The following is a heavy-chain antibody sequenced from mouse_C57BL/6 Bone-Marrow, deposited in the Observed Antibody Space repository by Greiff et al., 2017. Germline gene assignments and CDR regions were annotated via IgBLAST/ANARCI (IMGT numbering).Heavy chain of an antibody. V-gene: IGHV1-75*01. J-gene: IGHJ3*01. Sequence: VQLKESGPELVKPGASVKISCKASGYTFTDYYINWVKQRPGQGLEWIGWIFPGSGSTYYNEKFKGKATLTVDKSSSTAYMLLSSLTSEDSAVYFCARENDYDGEFAYWGQGTLVTVSA. D-gene: IGHD2-4*01. CDR2: IFPGSGST. CDR1: GYTFTDYY. CDR3: ARENDYDGEFAY.